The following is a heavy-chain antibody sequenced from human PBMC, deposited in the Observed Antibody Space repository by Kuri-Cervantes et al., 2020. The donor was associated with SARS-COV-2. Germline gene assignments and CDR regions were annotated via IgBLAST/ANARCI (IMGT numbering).Heavy chain of an antibody. V-gene: IGHV3-21*01. CDR3: ARHARHYDILTGYSPTYYFDY. CDR2: ISSSSSYI. D-gene: IGHD3-9*01. CDR1: GFTFGSYS. J-gene: IGHJ4*02. Sequence: ETLSLTCAASGFTFGSYSMNWVRQAPGKGLEWVSSISSSSSYIYYADSVKGRFTISRDNAKNSLYLQMNSLRAEDTAVYYCARHARHYDILTGYSPTYYFDYWGQGTLVTVSS.